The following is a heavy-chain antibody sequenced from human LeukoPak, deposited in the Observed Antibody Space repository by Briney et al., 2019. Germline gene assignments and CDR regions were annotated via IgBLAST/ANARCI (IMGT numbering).Heavy chain of an antibody. J-gene: IGHJ4*02. CDR2: INHSGST. Sequence: SETLSLTCAVYGGSFSGYYWSWIHQPPGKGLEWIGEINHSGSTNYNPSLKSRVTISVDTSKNQFSLKLSSVTAADTAVYYCAGGVGIAAAGTGVYFDYWGQGTLVTVSS. D-gene: IGHD6-13*01. CDR3: AGGVGIAAAGTGVYFDY. V-gene: IGHV4-34*01. CDR1: GGSFSGYY.